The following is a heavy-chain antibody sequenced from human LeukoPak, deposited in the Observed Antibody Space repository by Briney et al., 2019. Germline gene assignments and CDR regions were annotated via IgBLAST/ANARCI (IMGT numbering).Heavy chain of an antibody. J-gene: IGHJ4*02. Sequence: PGWSLRLSCAASGFTFSSYGMTWVRQAPGKGLEWVSAISGGTGGTYYSTYYADSVRGRFTISRDNSKNTLYLQMNSLRAEDTAVYYCARDAPKWGPERGVPIDYWGQGTLVTVSS. CDR1: GFTFSSYG. CDR3: ARDAPKWGPERGVPIDY. V-gene: IGHV3-23*01. CDR2: ISGGTGGT. D-gene: IGHD1-1*01.